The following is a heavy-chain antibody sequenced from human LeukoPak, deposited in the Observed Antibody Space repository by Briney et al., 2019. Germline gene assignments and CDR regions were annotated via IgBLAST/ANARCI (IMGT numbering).Heavy chain of an antibody. J-gene: IGHJ4*02. CDR3: ARDQVVGATAGTLDV. V-gene: IGHV1-18*01. D-gene: IGHD1-26*01. CDR2: ISAYNGNT. Sequence: GASVKVSCKASGYTFTSFGISWVRQAPGQGLEWMGWISAYNGNTNYAQKLQGRVTMTTDTSTSTAYMELESLRSDDTAVYYCARDQVVGATAGTLDVWGQGTLVTVSS. CDR1: GYTFTSFG.